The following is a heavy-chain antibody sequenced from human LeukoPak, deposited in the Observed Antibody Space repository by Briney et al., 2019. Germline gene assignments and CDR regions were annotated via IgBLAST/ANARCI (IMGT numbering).Heavy chain of an antibody. J-gene: IGHJ4*02. CDR2: IYTSGST. Sequence: SETLSLTCTVSGASFTTYYWSWIRQPAGKGLEWIGRIYTSGSTNYNPSLKSRVTMSVDTSKNQFSLNLTSVTAADTAVYYCARDVGTYPYIFDYWGQGILVTVSS. CDR3: ARDVGTYPYIFDY. CDR1: GASFTTYY. D-gene: IGHD1-26*01. V-gene: IGHV4-4*07.